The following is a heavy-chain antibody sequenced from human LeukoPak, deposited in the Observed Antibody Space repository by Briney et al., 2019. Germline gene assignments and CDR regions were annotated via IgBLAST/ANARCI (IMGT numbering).Heavy chain of an antibody. J-gene: IGHJ4*02. Sequence: SSVKVSCKASGGTFSSYAISWVRQAPGQGLEWMGRIIPILGIANYAQKFQGRVTITADKSTSTAYMELSSLRSEDTAVYYCARILGWERSDYWGQGTLVTVSS. CDR3: ARILGWERSDY. CDR2: IIPILGIA. CDR1: GGTFSSYA. V-gene: IGHV1-69*04. D-gene: IGHD1-26*01.